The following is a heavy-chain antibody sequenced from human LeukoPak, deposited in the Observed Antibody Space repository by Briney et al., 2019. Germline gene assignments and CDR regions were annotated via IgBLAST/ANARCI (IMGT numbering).Heavy chain of an antibody. CDR2: VDGGGSST. CDR3: ARGPGSSGGAYVGDY. Sequence: GGSLRLSCAASGFTFSNHWMHWVRQVPGKGPVWVSRVDGGGSSTSYADSVKGRFSISRDNAKSTLYLQMNGLRAEDTAVYYCARGPGSSGGAYVGDYWGHGTLVTVSS. V-gene: IGHV3-74*01. J-gene: IGHJ4*01. CDR1: GFTFSNHW. D-gene: IGHD3-22*01.